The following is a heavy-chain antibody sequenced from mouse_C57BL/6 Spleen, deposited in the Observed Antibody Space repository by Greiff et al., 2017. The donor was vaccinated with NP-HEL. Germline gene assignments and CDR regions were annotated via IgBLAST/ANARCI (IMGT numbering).Heavy chain of an antibody. Sequence: VQLQQSGAELVRPGSSVKLSCKASGYTFTSYWMHWVKQRPIQGLEWIGNIDPSDSETHYNQKFKDKATLTVDKSSSTAYMQLSSLTSEDSAVYYCARNDGYRWYCDVWGTGTTVTVSS. CDR2: IDPSDSET. CDR1: GYTFTSYW. D-gene: IGHD2-3*01. J-gene: IGHJ1*03. CDR3: ARNDGYRWYCDV. V-gene: IGHV1-52*01.